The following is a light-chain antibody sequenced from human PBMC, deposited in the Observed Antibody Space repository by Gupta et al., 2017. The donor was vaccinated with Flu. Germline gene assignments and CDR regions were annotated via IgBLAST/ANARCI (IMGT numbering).Light chain of an antibody. CDR3: FSADDGSHHLV. CDR1: ALPRKY. Sequence: SYELIQPLSVSVSPGQAASITCSGDALPRKYNYWYQQRSGPAPVLVIYEDDKRPSGIAERLSGSSSGSLAALRLSGAQVEDEADYYCFSADDGSHHLVFGGGTRLSVL. V-gene: IGLV3-10*01. CDR2: EDD. J-gene: IGLJ3*02.